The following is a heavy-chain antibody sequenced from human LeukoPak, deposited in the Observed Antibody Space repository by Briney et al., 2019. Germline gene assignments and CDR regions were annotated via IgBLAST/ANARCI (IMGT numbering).Heavy chain of an antibody. CDR3: ARDAIVGVTNWYFDL. J-gene: IGHJ2*01. Sequence: GASVKVSCKASGYTFTSYDINWVRQATGQGLEWMGWINPNSGGTNYAQKFQGRVTMTRDTSISTAYMELSRLRSDDTAVYYCARDAIVGVTNWYFDLWGRGTLVTVSS. CDR1: GYTFTSYD. D-gene: IGHD1-26*01. V-gene: IGHV1-2*02. CDR2: INPNSGGT.